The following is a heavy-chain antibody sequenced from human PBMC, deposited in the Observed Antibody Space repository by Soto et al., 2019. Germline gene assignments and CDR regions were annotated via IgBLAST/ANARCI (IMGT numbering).Heavy chain of an antibody. CDR3: ARLPRSSWYGAWFDP. V-gene: IGHV4-39*07. CDR2: IHHSGST. D-gene: IGHD6-13*01. Sequence: LSLTCTVSNGSISSPIYYWGWIRQPPGKGLEWIGEIHHSGSTNYNPSLQSRVTISVDTSKNQFSLKLSSVTAADTAVYYCARLPRSSWYGAWFDPWGQGTLVTVSS. J-gene: IGHJ5*02. CDR1: NGSISSPIYY.